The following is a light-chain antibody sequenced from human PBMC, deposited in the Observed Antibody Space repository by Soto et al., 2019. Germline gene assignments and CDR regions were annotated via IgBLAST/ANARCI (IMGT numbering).Light chain of an antibody. CDR1: QTVLSNSQNY. J-gene: IGKJ5*01. CDR2: WAS. Sequence: DFVMTQPPDSLAVSLGERATFNCKSSQTVLSNSQNYLAWFQQKPGQPPRLLISWASIRESGVPDRFSGSGSGTDFTLTIRSLQAEDVAIYYCKQYHSDPITFGQGTRLEIK. V-gene: IGKV4-1*01. CDR3: KQYHSDPIT.